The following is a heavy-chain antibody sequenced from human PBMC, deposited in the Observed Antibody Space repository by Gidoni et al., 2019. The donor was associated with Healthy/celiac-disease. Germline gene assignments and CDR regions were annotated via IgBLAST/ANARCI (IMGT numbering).Heavy chain of an antibody. CDR1: GFTFGDYA. Sequence: EVQLVESGGGLVQPGRSLSLSCTASGFTFGDYAMSWVRQAPGKGLEWVGFIRSKAYGGTTEYAASVKGRFTISRDDSKSIAYLQMNSLKTEDTAVYYCSGTYYYDSSGYYYYFDYWGQGTLVTVSS. J-gene: IGHJ4*02. CDR2: IRSKAYGGTT. D-gene: IGHD3-22*01. V-gene: IGHV3-49*04. CDR3: SGTYYYDSSGYYYYFDY.